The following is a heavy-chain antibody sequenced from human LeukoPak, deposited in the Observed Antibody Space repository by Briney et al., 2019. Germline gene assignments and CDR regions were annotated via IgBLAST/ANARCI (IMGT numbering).Heavy chain of an antibody. V-gene: IGHV3-30-3*01. CDR2: ISYDGSNK. CDR3: ARVPRYSGYDLRHWFDP. Sequence: PGGSLRLSCAASGFTFSSYAMHWVRQAPGKGLEWVAVISYDGSNKYYADSVKGRFTISRDNSKNTLYLQMNSLRAEDTAVYYCARVPRYSGYDLRHWFDPWGQGTLVTVSS. D-gene: IGHD5-12*01. CDR1: GFTFSSYA. J-gene: IGHJ5*02.